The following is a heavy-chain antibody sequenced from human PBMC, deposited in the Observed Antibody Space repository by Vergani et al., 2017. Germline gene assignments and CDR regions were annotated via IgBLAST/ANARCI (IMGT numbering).Heavy chain of an antibody. Sequence: QVQLVESGGGVVQPGRSLRLSCAASGFTFSSYGMHWVRPAPGKGLEWVAVISYDGSNKYYAASVKGRFTISRDNSKNTLYLQMISLRAEDTAVYYCASGKYSYSPAVAGYWGQGTLVTVSS. V-gene: IGHV3-30*03. CDR3: ASGKYSYSPAVAGY. D-gene: IGHD5-18*01. CDR1: GFTFSSYG. J-gene: IGHJ4*02. CDR2: ISYDGSNK.